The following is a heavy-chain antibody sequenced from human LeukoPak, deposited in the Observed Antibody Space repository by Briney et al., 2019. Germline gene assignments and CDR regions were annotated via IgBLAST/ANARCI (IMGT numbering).Heavy chain of an antibody. V-gene: IGHV3-53*01. J-gene: IGHJ4*02. Sequence: PGGSLRLSCAASGFTVSSSYMSRVRQAPGEGLEWVSLLYSGGSTYYADSVKGRFTISRDTSKNTLYLHMNSLRAEDTAMYYCARKLAGAGHWGFEYWGQGTLVTASS. CDR2: LYSGGST. CDR1: GFTVSSSY. D-gene: IGHD6-19*01. CDR3: ARKLAGAGHWGFEY.